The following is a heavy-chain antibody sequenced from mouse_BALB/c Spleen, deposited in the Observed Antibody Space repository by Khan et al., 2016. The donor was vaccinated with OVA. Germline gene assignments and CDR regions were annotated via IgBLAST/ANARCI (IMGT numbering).Heavy chain of an antibody. CDR2: IDPFNGST. CDR3: ARHGTSSWFAY. D-gene: IGHD1-1*01. J-gene: IGHJ3*01. V-gene: IGHV1S135*01. Sequence: VQLQQSGPELMKPGASVKISYKASGYSFTTYYIHWVKQSHGKSLEWIGYIDPFNGSTTYNQKFKGKATLTVDKSSSTAYMHLSSLTSEDSAVYYCARHGTSSWFAYWGQGTLVTVSA. CDR1: GYSFTTYY.